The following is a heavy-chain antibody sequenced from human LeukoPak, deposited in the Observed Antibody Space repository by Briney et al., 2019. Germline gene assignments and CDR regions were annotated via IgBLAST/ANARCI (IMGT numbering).Heavy chain of an antibody. D-gene: IGHD5-18*01. CDR1: GFTFSSYS. V-gene: IGHV3-48*04. Sequence: GGSLRLSCAASGFTFSSYSMNWVRQAPGKGLEWVSYISSSSSTTYYADSVKGRFTTSRDNAKNSLYLQMNSLRAEDTAVYYCARGYSYGYGKMDYWGQGTLVTVSS. CDR3: ARGYSYGYGKMDY. CDR2: ISSSSSTT. J-gene: IGHJ4*02.